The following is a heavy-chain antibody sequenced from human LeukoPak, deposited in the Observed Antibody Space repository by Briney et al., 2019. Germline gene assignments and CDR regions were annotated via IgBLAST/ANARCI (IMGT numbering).Heavy chain of an antibody. V-gene: IGHV4-39*01. J-gene: IGHJ1*01. D-gene: IGHD2-2*01. CDR2: IYYSGST. CDR3: ARLYCSSTSCYQNGYVQR. CDR1: GGSTSSSSYY. Sequence: PSETLSLTCTVSGGSTSSSSYYWGWIRQPPGKGLEWIGSIYYSGSTYYNPSLKSRVTISVDTSKNEFSLKLSSVTAADTAVYYCARLYCSSTSCYQNGYVQRWGQGTLVTVSS.